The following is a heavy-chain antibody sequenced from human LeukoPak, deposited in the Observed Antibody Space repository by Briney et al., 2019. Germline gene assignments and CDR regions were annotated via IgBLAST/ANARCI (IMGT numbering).Heavy chain of an antibody. V-gene: IGHV3-74*01. J-gene: IGHJ4*02. Sequence: GGSLRLSCAAPGFTFSTYWMHWVRQVPGKGLVWVSHVNGGGTSTSYVGSVKGRFTISRDNAKNMLYLQMNSLRADDTAVYYCARGAGGLDYWGQGILVTVSS. D-gene: IGHD6-13*01. CDR3: ARGAGGLDY. CDR2: VNGGGTST. CDR1: GFTFSTYW.